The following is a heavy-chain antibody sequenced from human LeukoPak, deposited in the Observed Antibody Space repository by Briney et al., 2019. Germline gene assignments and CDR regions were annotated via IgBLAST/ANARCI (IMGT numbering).Heavy chain of an antibody. CDR1: GFSFSNYA. CDR3: AKGGSIVVVPAAEH. D-gene: IGHD2-2*01. J-gene: IGHJ1*01. Sequence: AGGSLRLSCAASGFSFSNYAMTWVRQAPGKGLEWVSAISGSGDSTYYADSVKGRFTISRDNSKNTLYLQMISLRAEDTAVYYCAKGGSIVVVPAAEHWGQGTLVIVSS. CDR2: ISGSGDST. V-gene: IGHV3-23*01.